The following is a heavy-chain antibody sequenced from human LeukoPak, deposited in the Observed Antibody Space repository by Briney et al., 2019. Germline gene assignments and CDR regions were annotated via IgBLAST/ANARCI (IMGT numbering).Heavy chain of an antibody. CDR2: MNPNSGNT. D-gene: IGHD3-22*01. Sequence: ASVKVCCKASGYTFTSYDINWVRQATGQGLEWMGWMNPNSGNTGYAQKFQGRVTMTRNTSISTAYMELSSLRSEDTAVYYCARERYPTYYYDSSGYYGRYFDYWGQGTLVTVSS. V-gene: IGHV1-8*01. CDR1: GYTFTSYD. J-gene: IGHJ4*02. CDR3: ARERYPTYYYDSSGYYGRYFDY.